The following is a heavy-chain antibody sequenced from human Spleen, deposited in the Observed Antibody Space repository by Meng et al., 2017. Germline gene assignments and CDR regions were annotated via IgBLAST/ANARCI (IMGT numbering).Heavy chain of an antibody. V-gene: IGHV1-69*13. CDR2: IIPIFGTS. D-gene: IGHD3-10*01. CDR1: GGTFSSYA. Sequence: SVKVSCKASGGTFSSYAFSWVRQAPEQGLEWVGGIIPIFGTSNYAQRFQGRVTIAADESTSTAYMELRSLSSEDTAMYYCARSPRSWFGEQYDYWGQGTLVTVSS. J-gene: IGHJ4*02. CDR3: ARSPRSWFGEQYDY.